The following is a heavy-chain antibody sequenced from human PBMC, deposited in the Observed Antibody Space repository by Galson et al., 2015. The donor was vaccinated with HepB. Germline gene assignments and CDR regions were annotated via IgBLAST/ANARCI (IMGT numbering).Heavy chain of an antibody. CDR1: GYTFTSYG. CDR2: ISAYNGNT. Sequence: SVKVSCKASGYTFTSYGISWVRQAPGQGLEWMGWISAYNGNTNYAQKLQGRVTMTTDTSTSTAYMELRSLRSDDTAVYYCAREPGSPFRFLEWPPLYYYYYYGMDVWGQGTTVTVSS. V-gene: IGHV1-18*01. D-gene: IGHD3-3*01. CDR3: AREPGSPFRFLEWPPLYYYYYYGMDV. J-gene: IGHJ6*02.